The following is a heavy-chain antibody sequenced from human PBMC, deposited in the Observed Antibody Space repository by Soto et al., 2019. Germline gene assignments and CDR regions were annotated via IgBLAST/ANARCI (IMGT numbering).Heavy chain of an antibody. CDR1: GYTFTSYA. CDR3: AISILWTPIPPGIAAAGPFDP. V-gene: IGHV1-3*01. J-gene: IGHJ5*02. Sequence: QVQLVQSGAAVRKPGASVKVSCKASGYTFTSYAMHWVRQAPGQRLEWMGWINAGNGNTKYSQKFQGRDTITRDTPGSTAYMELSSTRSEDTAVYYCAISILWTPIPPGIAAAGPFDPWGQGTLVTVSS. D-gene: IGHD6-13*01. CDR2: INAGNGNT.